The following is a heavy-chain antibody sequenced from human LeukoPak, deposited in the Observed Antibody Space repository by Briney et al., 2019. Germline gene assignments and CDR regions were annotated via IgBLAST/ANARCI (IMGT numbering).Heavy chain of an antibody. CDR3: ARETWIAYSSSWGSAFDI. J-gene: IGHJ3*02. V-gene: IGHV3-11*01. CDR1: GFTFSDYY. Sequence: GGSLRLSCAASGFTFSDYYMSWIRQAPGKGLEWVSYISSSGSTIYYADSVKGRFTISRDNAKNSLYLQMDSLRAEDTAVYYCARETWIAYSSSWGSAFDIWGQGTMVTVSS. D-gene: IGHD6-13*01. CDR2: ISSSGSTI.